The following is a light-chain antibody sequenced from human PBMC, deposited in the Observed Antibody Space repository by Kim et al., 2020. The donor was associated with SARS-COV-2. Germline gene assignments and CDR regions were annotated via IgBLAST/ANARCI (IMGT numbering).Light chain of an antibody. CDR1: QSISSW. CDR3: QQYDRLYT. J-gene: IGKJ2*01. V-gene: IGKV1-5*01. Sequence: DIQMTQSPSTLSASVGDRVTITCRASQSISSWLAWYQQKPGKAPKLLIYHASSLESGVPPRFSGSGSGTEFTLTIRSLQPDDVATYYCQQYDRLYTFGQGTKLEI. CDR2: HAS.